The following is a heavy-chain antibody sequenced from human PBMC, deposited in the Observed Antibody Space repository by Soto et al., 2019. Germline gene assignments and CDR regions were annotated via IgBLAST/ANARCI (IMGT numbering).Heavy chain of an antibody. CDR3: ARLHGYSSGWYDY. J-gene: IGHJ4*02. D-gene: IGHD6-19*01. CDR1: GYTFSSNG. V-gene: IGHV1-18*04. CDR2: ISTFNGSA. Sequence: QVQLVQSGAEVKKPGASVKVSCKASGYTFSSNGVSWVRQAPGQGLEWMGWISTFNGSAHYAQKFQGRVTMTTDTSTNTAYMELTSLSSDDTAVYYCARLHGYSSGWYDYWGQGTLVTVSS.